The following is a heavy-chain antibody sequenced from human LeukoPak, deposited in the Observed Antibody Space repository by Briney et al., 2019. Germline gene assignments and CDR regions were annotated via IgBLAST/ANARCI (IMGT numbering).Heavy chain of an antibody. V-gene: IGHV7-4-1*02. J-gene: IGHJ4*02. CDR2: INTNTGNP. D-gene: IGHD3-10*01. CDR3: ARVRASLLWFGEFRDFDY. CDR1: GYTFTSYA. Sequence: GASVKVSCKASGYTFTSYAMNWVRQAPGQGLEWMGWINTNTGNPTYAQGFTGRFVFSLDTSVSTAYLQISSLKAEDTAVYYCARVRASLLWFGEFRDFDYWGQGTLVTVSS.